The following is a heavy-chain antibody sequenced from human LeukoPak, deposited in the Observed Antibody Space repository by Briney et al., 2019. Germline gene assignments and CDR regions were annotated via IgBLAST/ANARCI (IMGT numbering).Heavy chain of an antibody. CDR3: ARHYDYGGLDY. CDR1: GASIISSNW. CDR2: VYHGGSA. J-gene: IGHJ4*02. Sequence: PSGTLSLTCAVSGASIISSNWWSWVRQPPGKRLEWIGEVYHGGSANYNPSLKSRVAILVDKSKNQFSLKLNSVTAADTAVYYCARHYDYGGLDYWGQGTLVTVSS. D-gene: IGHD4-23*01. V-gene: IGHV4-4*02.